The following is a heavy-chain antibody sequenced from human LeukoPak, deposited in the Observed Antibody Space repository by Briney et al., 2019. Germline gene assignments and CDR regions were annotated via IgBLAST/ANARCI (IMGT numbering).Heavy chain of an antibody. CDR1: GFIFSIYS. J-gene: IGHJ4*02. CDR2: IAYTNTI. V-gene: IGHV3-48*01. Sequence: GGSLRLSCTASGFIFSIYSMNWVRQAPGKGLEWVAYIAYTNTIHYADSVRGRFAISRDNAKNSLYLQLNSLRAEDTAVYYCARDPHSLDYWGQGTRVTVSS. CDR3: ARDPHSLDY.